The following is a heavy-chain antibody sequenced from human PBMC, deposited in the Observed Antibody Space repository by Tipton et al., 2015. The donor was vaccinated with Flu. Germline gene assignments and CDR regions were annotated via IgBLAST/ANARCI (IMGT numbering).Heavy chain of an antibody. CDR3: ARGVAPPNGMDV. D-gene: IGHD2-15*01. J-gene: IGHJ6*02. CDR2: IYSGGST. V-gene: IGHV3-53*01. Sequence: SLRLSCAASGFTVSSNYMSWVRQAPGKGLEWVSVIYSGGSTYYADSVKGRFTISRDNSKNTLYLQMNSLGAEDTAVYYCARGVAPPNGMDVWGQGTTVTVSS. CDR1: GFTVSSNY.